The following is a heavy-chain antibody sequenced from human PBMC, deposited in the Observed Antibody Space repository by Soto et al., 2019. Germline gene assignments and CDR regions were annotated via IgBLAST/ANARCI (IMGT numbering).Heavy chain of an antibody. Sequence: ASVKVSCKASGGTFSSYAISWVRQAPGQGLEWMGGIIPIFGTANYAQKFQGRVTITADESTSTAYMELSSLRSEDTAVYYCARVFWYSGSYDAFDIWGQGTMVTVSS. V-gene: IGHV1-69*13. CDR2: IIPIFGTA. CDR1: GGTFSSYA. J-gene: IGHJ3*02. D-gene: IGHD1-26*01. CDR3: ARVFWYSGSYDAFDI.